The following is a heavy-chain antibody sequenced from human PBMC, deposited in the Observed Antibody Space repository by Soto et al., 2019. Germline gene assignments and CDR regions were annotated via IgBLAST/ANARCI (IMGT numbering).Heavy chain of an antibody. J-gene: IGHJ4*02. V-gene: IGHV3-33*01. Sequence: AGGSLRLSCAASGFTFSSYGMHWVRQAPGKGLEWVAVIWYDGSNKYYADSVKGRFTISRDNSKNTLYLQMNSLRAEDTAVYYCARDQGRGYSYGFDYWGQGTLVTVSS. D-gene: IGHD5-18*01. CDR1: GFTFSSYG. CDR3: ARDQGRGYSYGFDY. CDR2: IWYDGSNK.